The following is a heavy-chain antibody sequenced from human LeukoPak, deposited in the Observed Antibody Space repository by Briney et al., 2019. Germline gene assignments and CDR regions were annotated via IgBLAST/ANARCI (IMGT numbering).Heavy chain of an antibody. D-gene: IGHD4-23*01. Sequence: GGSLRLSCAASGFTFSNYAMSWVRQAPGKVLEWVANINQDGSEKYYVDSVKGRFTISRDNAKNSLYLQMNSLRAEDTAVYFCVRAIGSNTLWGQGTLVTVSS. J-gene: IGHJ4*02. CDR3: VRAIGSNTL. CDR2: INQDGSEK. V-gene: IGHV3-7*01. CDR1: GFTFSNYA.